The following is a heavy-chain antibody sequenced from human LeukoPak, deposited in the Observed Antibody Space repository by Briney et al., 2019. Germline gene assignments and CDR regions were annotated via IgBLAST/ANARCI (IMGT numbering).Heavy chain of an antibody. CDR1: GFTFSSYG. V-gene: IGHV3-30*18. D-gene: IGHD5-18*01. J-gene: IGHJ4*02. CDR2: ISYDGSNK. CDR3: AKSDGYSYGFHY. Sequence: GGTLRLSCAASGFTFSSYGMHWVRQAPGKGLEWVAVISYDGSNKYYADSVKGRFTISRDNSKNTLYLQMNSLRAEDTAVYYCAKSDGYSYGFHYWGQGTLVTVSS.